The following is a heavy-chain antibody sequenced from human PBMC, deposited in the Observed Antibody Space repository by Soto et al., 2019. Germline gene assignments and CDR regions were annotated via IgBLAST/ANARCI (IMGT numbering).Heavy chain of an antibody. J-gene: IGHJ5*02. V-gene: IGHV4-34*01. CDR3: ARGRGVRPNWFDP. CDR1: GGSFSGYY. CDR2: INHSGST. D-gene: IGHD3-10*01. Sequence: PSATLSLTCAGYGGSFSGYYWSWIRQPPGKGLEWIGEINHSGSTNYNPSLKSRVTISVDTSKNQFSLKLSSVTAADTAVYYCARGRGVRPNWFDPWGQGTLVTVSS.